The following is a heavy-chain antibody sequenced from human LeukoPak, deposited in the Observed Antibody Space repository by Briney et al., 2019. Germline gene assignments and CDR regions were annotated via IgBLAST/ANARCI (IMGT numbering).Heavy chain of an antibody. J-gene: IGHJ4*02. D-gene: IGHD1-7*01. V-gene: IGHV3-66*02. CDR1: GFTVSSNY. Sequence: PGGSLRLSCAASGFTVSSNYMSWVRQAPGKGLEWVSVIYSGGSTYHADSVKGRFTISRDNSKNTLYLQMNSLRAEDTAVYYCARDKTGTTYGYFDYWGQGTLVTVSS. CDR3: ARDKTGTTYGYFDY. CDR2: IYSGGST.